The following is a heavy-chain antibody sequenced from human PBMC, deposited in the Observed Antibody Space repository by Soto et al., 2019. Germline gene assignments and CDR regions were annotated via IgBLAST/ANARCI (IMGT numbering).Heavy chain of an antibody. V-gene: IGHV2-5*02. D-gene: IGHD2-21*02. CDR2: IYWDDDK. CDR1: AFSLSTGGVG. J-gene: IGHJ6*02. CDR3: IQSRCGGDCLQSYASYYYYGMDV. Sequence: QITLKESGPTLVKPTQTLTLTCTFSAFSLSTGGVGVGWIRQPPGKALEWLALIYWDDDKRYSPSLRSRLTIPKDTPKNXVXLXLXXMDPVDTATYYCIQSRCGGDCLQSYASYYYYGMDVWGQGTTVTVSS.